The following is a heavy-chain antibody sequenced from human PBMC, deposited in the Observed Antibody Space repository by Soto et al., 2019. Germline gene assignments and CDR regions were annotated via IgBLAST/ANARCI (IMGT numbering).Heavy chain of an antibody. CDR1: GYTFTSYG. V-gene: IGHV1-18*01. J-gene: IGHJ5*02. D-gene: IGHD3-22*01. CDR3: ARVKGSGYHNWFDP. Sequence: ASVKVSCKASGYTFTSYGIIWVRQAPGQGLEWMGWISAYNGNTNYAQKLQGRVTMTTDTSTSTAYMELRSLRSDDTAVYYCARVKGSGYHNWFDPWGQGTLVTVSS. CDR2: ISAYNGNT.